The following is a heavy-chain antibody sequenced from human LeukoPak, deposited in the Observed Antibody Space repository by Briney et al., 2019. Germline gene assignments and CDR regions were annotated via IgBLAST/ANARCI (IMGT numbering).Heavy chain of an antibody. V-gene: IGHV3-30*04. CDR2: ISYDGDYQ. Sequence: GRSLRLSCAASGFTFTNYAIHWVRQAPGKGLEWVAVISYDGDYQYYADSVKGRFSISRDNFKNTLYLQMNSLTLEDTAVYYCARDSYDYGDYGNSFDYWGQGTLVTVSS. D-gene: IGHD4-17*01. J-gene: IGHJ4*02. CDR1: GFTFTNYA. CDR3: ARDSYDYGDYGNSFDY.